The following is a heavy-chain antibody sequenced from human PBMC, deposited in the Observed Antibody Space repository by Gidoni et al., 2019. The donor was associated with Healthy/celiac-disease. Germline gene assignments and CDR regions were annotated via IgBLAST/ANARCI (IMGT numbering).Heavy chain of an antibody. CDR2: IIPILGIA. Sequence: QVQLVQSGAEVKKPGSSVKVSCKASGGTFSSYAISWVRQAPGQGLEWMGRIIPILGIANYAQKFQGRVTITADKSTSTAYMELSSLRSEDTAVYYCAREGVDYGDSRLGYYYYGMDVWGQGTTVTVSS. J-gene: IGHJ6*02. V-gene: IGHV1-69*04. D-gene: IGHD4-17*01. CDR3: AREGVDYGDSRLGYYYYGMDV. CDR1: GGTFSSYA.